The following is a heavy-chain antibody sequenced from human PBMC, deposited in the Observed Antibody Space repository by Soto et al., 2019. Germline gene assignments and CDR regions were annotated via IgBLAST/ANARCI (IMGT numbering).Heavy chain of an antibody. CDR2: IYRSGTI. J-gene: IGHJ4*02. V-gene: IGHV4-30-4*01. Sequence: TLSLTCTVSGVSISSDEYFWSWIRQSPGKGLEMIGYIYRSGTIFSNPSLESRVAMSVDRSKSQFSLELSSVTAADTAVYYCARGSDVMARGVTFFDYWGQGILVTVSS. D-gene: IGHD3-10*01. CDR3: ARGSDVMARGVTFFDY. CDR1: GVSISSDEYF.